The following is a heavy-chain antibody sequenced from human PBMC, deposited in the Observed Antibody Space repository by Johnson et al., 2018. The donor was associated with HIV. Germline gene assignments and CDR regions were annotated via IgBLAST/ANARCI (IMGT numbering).Heavy chain of an antibody. Sequence: VQLVESGGGLVQPGGSLRLSCAASGFTFSSYAMHWVRQAPGKGLEWVAVISYDGGKNSYAVTVKGRFTISRDNSNYTLYLEMNSLRPEDTAVYYCARGHGRGIKYGLDIWGQGTMVTISS. V-gene: IGHV3-30*04. CDR2: ISYDGGKN. J-gene: IGHJ3*02. CDR1: GFTFSSYA. CDR3: ARGHGRGIKYGLDI. D-gene: IGHD3-10*01.